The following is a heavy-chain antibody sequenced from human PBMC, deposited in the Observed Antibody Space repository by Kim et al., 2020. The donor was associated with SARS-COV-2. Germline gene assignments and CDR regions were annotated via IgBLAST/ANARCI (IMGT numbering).Heavy chain of an antibody. Sequence: RFTISRDNAKNSLYLQMNSLRAEDTAVYYCARVRGYCTNGVCYRASPLDYWGQGTLVTVSS. V-gene: IGHV3-11*05. D-gene: IGHD2-8*01. J-gene: IGHJ4*02. CDR3: ARVRGYCTNGVCYRASPLDY.